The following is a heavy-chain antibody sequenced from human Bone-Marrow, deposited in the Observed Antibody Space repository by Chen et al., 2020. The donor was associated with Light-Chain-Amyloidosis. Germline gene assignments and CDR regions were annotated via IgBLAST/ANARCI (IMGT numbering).Heavy chain of an antibody. CDR1: GGTFSSYA. J-gene: IGHJ6*02. CDR2: ISPILGTA. V-gene: IGHV1-69*01. CDR3: ARELRGSGSYYGYYYGMDV. D-gene: IGHD1-26*01. Sequence: QVQRVQSGAEVKKPGSSVKVSCKASGGTFSSYAISWVRQAPGQGLEWLGGISPILGTANYAQKFQGRVTITADESESTAYMELSSLRSEDTAVYYCARELRGSGSYYGYYYGMDVWGQGTTVTVSS.